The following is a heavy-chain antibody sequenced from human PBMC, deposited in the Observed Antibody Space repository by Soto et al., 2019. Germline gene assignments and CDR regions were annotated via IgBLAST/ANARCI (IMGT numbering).Heavy chain of an antibody. CDR1: GFTFSSYA. CDR3: ARDPAYYDFWSGYFSEGVSGNAFDI. D-gene: IGHD3-3*01. J-gene: IGHJ3*02. V-gene: IGHV3-30-3*01. CDR2: ISYDGSNK. Sequence: GGSLRLSCAASGFTFSSYAMHWVRQAPGKGLEWVAVISYDGSNKYYADSVKGRFTISRDNSKNTLYLQMNSLRAEDTAVYYCARDPAYYDFWSGYFSEGVSGNAFDIWGQGTMVTGSS.